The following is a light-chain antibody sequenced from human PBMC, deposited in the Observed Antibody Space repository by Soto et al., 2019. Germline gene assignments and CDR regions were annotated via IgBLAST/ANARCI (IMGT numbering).Light chain of an antibody. CDR2: GNS. CDR1: SSNIGAGYD. Sequence: QSVLTQPPSVSGAPGQRVTISCTGSSSNIGAGYDVHWYQQLPGTAPKLLIYGNSTRPSGVPDRFSRSKSGTSASLAITGLQAEDEADYYCQSYDSSLSEVFGTGTKLTVL. CDR3: QSYDSSLSEV. J-gene: IGLJ1*01. V-gene: IGLV1-40*01.